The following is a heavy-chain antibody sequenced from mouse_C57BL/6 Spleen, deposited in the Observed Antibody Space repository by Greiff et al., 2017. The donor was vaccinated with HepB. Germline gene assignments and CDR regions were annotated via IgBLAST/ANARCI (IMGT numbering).Heavy chain of an antibody. V-gene: IGHV1-50*01. J-gene: IGHJ1*03. Sequence: VQLQQSGAELVKPGASVKLSCKASGYTFTSYWMQWVKQRPGQGLEWIGAIYPANSDTIYNQKFKGKAKVTVDTSTSTAYMQLSSLTSEDSAVYYCARGGNYGNSDVWGTGTTLTVSS. CDR3: ARGGNYGNSDV. D-gene: IGHD1-1*01. CDR2: IYPANSDT. CDR1: GYTFTSYW.